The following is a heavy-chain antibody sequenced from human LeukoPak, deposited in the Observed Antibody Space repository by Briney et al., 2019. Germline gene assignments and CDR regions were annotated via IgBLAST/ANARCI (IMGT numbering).Heavy chain of an antibody. CDR3: ARSYDSSGYYYLGAFDI. CDR2: IYYRGST. Sequence: PSETLSLTCTVSGGSISSGDYYWSWIRQPPGKGLEWIGYIYYRGSTYYNPSLKSRVTISVDTSKNQFSLKLSSVTAADTAVYYCARSYDSSGYYYLGAFDIWGQGTMVTVSS. D-gene: IGHD3-22*01. J-gene: IGHJ3*02. CDR1: GGSISSGDYY. V-gene: IGHV4-30-4*01.